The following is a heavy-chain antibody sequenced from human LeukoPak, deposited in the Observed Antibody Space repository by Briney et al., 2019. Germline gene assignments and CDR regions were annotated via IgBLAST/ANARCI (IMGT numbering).Heavy chain of an antibody. CDR2: INHSGST. CDR1: GGSISSSSYY. D-gene: IGHD3-16*01. J-gene: IGHJ4*02. Sequence: SETLSLTYTDSGGSISSSSYYWGWIRQPPGKGLEWIGEINHSGSTNYNPSLESRVTISVDTSKNQFSLKLSSVTAADTAVYYCARGLPPIGRGIVAGPFDYWGQGTLVTVSS. CDR3: ARGLPPIGRGIVAGPFDY. V-gene: IGHV4-39*07.